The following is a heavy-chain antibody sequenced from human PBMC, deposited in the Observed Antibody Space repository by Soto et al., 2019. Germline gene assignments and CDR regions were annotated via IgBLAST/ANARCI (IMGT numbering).Heavy chain of an antibody. Sequence: QVQLQESGSGLVETFQTLSLTCTVSGDSIGSGGFPWTWIRQSTGKGLEWIGYVYRTGATSYNTPLEGRASISVDTSRNQFSLKLKSVTPADTAVYFCARDSYAMSSFALDVWGRGTAVTVSS. J-gene: IGHJ6*02. CDR2: VYRTGAT. D-gene: IGHD2-2*01. CDR3: ARDSYAMSSFALDV. V-gene: IGHV4-30-2*06. CDR1: GDSIGSGGFP.